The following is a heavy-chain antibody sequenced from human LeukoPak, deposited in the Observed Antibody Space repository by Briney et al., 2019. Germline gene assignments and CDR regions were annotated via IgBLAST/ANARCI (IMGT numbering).Heavy chain of an antibody. CDR2: IRFDGSNK. CDR3: AKRGGDSSGYYYWVAFDI. V-gene: IGHV3-30*02. J-gene: IGHJ3*02. D-gene: IGHD3-22*01. Sequence: PGGSLRLSCAASGFTFSSYGMHWVRQAPGKGLEWVAFIRFDGSNKYYADSVKGRFTISRDNSKNTLYLQMNSQRAEDTAVYYCAKRGGDSSGYYYWVAFDIWGQGTMVTVSS. CDR1: GFTFSSYG.